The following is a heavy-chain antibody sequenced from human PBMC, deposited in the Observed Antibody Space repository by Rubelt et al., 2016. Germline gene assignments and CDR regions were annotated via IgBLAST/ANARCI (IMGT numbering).Heavy chain of an antibody. CDR3: ARDSGSRIFDY. D-gene: IGHD2/OR15-2a*01. Sequence: QVQLQESGPGLVKPSQTLSLPCTVSGGSISSGGYYWRWIRQHPGKGLEWIGYIYYSGSTYYNPSLKSRVTISVDTSKNQFSLKLSSVTAADTAVYYCARDSGSRIFDYWGQGTLVTVSS. CDR1: GGSISSGGYY. V-gene: IGHV4-31*03. J-gene: IGHJ4*02. CDR2: IYYSGST.